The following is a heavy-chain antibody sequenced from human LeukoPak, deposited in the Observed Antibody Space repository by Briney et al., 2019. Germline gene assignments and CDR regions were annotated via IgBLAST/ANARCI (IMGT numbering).Heavy chain of an antibody. CDR3: AKRAGGGSFDY. Sequence: GGSLRLSCAASGFTFSSYGMSWVRQAPGRGLEWVSAISGSGGGTYYADSVKGRFTISRDNSKNTLYLQMDSLRAEDTAVYYCAKRAGGGSFDYWGQGTLVTVSS. D-gene: IGHD1-1*01. V-gene: IGHV3-23*01. J-gene: IGHJ4*02. CDR1: GFTFSSYG. CDR2: ISGSGGGT.